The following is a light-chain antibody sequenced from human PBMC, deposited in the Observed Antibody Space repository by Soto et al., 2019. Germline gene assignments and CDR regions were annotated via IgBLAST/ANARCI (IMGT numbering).Light chain of an antibody. CDR2: GAS. V-gene: IGKV3-20*01. J-gene: IGKJ4*01. CDR1: QSVSSAY. CDR3: QQYGSSPVT. Sequence: EFLLTQSPGTLSLSPGERATLSCRASQSVSSAYLAWYQQKPGQAPRLLIYGASSRATGIPDRFSGSVSGTDFTLTISSLEPEDFAVYYCQQYGSSPVTFGGGTKVEIE.